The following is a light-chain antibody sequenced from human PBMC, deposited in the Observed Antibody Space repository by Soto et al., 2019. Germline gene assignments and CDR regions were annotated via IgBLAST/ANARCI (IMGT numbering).Light chain of an antibody. V-gene: IGKV1-5*03. Sequence: DIQITQTPSTLSGSVGDRVTIPCRASQTISSWLAWYQQKPGKAPKLLIYKASTLKSGVPSRFSGSGSGTEFTLTISRLEPEDFAVYYCQQYGSSGTFGQGTKVDI. CDR3: QQYGSSGT. CDR1: QTISSW. CDR2: KAS. J-gene: IGKJ1*01.